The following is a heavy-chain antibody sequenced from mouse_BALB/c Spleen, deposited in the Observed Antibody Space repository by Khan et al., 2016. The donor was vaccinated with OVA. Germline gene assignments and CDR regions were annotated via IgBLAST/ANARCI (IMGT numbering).Heavy chain of an antibody. V-gene: IGHV6-6*01. J-gene: IGHJ3*01. Sequence: EVELVESGGGLVQPGGSMKLSCAASGSTFSDAWMDWVRQSSEKGPVWFAKIISKANNHATYYAESVKGRFTISTDDSKSSVYLQSNRARADATGIYYCTRQDGWFAYWGQGTLVTVSA. CDR2: IISKANNHAT. CDR3: TRQDGWFAY. CDR1: GSTFSDAW.